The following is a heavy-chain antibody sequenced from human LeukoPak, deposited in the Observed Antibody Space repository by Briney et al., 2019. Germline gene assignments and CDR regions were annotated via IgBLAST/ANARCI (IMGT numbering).Heavy chain of an antibody. J-gene: IGHJ4*02. CDR1: GFTFSSYS. Sequence: GGSLRLSCAASGFTFSSYSMNWVRQAPGKGLEWVSSISSSSSYIYYADSVKGRFTISRDNAKNSLYLQMNSLRAEDTAVYYCARRELYCSSTSCYAGWGFVCWGQGTLVTVSS. CDR2: ISSSSSYI. V-gene: IGHV3-21*01. D-gene: IGHD2-2*01. CDR3: ARRELYCSSTSCYAGWGFVC.